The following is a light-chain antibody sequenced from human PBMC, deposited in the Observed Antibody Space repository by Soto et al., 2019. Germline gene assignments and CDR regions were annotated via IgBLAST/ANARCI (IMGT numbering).Light chain of an antibody. V-gene: IGKV1-39*01. CDR1: QNIDNY. CDR2: ATS. CDR3: QESYSTPAVS. Sequence: IQMTQSPSSLSASVGDRVTITCPASQNIDNYLNWYQHKPGKAPKLLIYATSTLQSEVPARFSGSGSGTEFTLTISTLQAEDFATYFCQESYSTPAVSFGGGTKVDIK. J-gene: IGKJ4*01.